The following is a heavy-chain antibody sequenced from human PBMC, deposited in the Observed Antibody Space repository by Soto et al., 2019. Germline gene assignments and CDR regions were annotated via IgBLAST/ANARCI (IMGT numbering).Heavy chain of an antibody. Sequence: PGGSLILSCAASEFPFRSYARHWVRQEPGKGLEWVAVISYDGSNKYYADSVKGRFTISRDNSKNTLYLQMNSLRAEDTAVYYCARDRSMVRGVIRSAFDIWGQGTMVTVSS. CDR1: EFPFRSYA. V-gene: IGHV3-30-3*01. J-gene: IGHJ3*02. CDR3: ARDRSMVRGVIRSAFDI. CDR2: ISYDGSNK. D-gene: IGHD3-10*01.